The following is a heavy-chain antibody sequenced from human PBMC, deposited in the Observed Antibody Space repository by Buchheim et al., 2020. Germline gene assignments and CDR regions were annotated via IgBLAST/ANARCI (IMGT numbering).Heavy chain of an antibody. CDR2: ISYDGSNK. CDR1: GFTFSSYE. V-gene: IGHV3-30*18. J-gene: IGHJ4*02. Sequence: VQLVESGGGLVQPGGSLRLSCAASGFTFSSYEMNWVRQAPGKGLEWVAVISYDGSNKYYADSVKGRFTISRDNSKNTLYLQMNSLRAEDTAVYYWAKRGPGDYWGQGTL. CDR3: AKRGPGDY.